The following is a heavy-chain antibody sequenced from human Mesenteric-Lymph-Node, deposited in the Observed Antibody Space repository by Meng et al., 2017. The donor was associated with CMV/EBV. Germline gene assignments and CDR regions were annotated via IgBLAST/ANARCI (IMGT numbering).Heavy chain of an antibody. CDR2: IKQDGSEK. J-gene: IGHJ5*02. Sequence: GGSLRLSCAASGFTFSSYWMSWVRQAPGKGLEWVANIKQDGSEKYYVDSVKGRFTISRDSAKKSLYLQMNSLRAEDTALYHCARSPISRSPNWLFDPWGQGTLVTVSS. CDR1: GFTFSSYW. D-gene: IGHD3-10*01. V-gene: IGHV3-7*03. CDR3: ARSPISRSPNWLFDP.